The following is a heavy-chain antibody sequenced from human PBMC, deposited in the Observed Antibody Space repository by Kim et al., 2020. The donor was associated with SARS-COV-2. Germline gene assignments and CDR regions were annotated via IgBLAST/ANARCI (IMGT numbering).Heavy chain of an antibody. Sequence: GGSLRLSCTASGFTFSSYDMNWVRQAPGKGLEWVSGISGSGGSTYYADSVKGRFTISRDNSKNTLYLQMNSLRAEDTAIYYCAGMVRGPSYPSPGYWGQGTLVTVSS. J-gene: IGHJ4*02. CDR2: ISGSGGST. CDR3: AGMVRGPSYPSPGY. V-gene: IGHV3-23*01. D-gene: IGHD3-10*01. CDR1: GFTFSSYD.